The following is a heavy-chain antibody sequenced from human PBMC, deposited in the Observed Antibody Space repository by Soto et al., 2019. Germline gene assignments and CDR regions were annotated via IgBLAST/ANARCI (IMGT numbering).Heavy chain of an antibody. CDR3: ARENCISTSCYGLCPDY. CDR1: GFTFSSYW. D-gene: IGHD2-2*01. V-gene: IGHV3-7*01. Sequence: GGSLRLSCAASGFTFSSYWMSWVRQAPGKGLEWVANIKQDGSEKYYVDSVKGRFTISRDNAKNSLYLQMNSLRAEDTAVYYCARENCISTSCYGLCPDYWGQGNLVTVSS. J-gene: IGHJ4*02. CDR2: IKQDGSEK.